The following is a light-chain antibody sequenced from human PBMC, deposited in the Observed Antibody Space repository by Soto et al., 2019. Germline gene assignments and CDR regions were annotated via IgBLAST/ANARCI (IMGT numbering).Light chain of an antibody. Sequence: QAVVTQPPSVSEAPGQRVTISCTGSSANIGAAYNVDWYQQLPGTAPKLLIYGNNNRPSGVPARFSGSKSGTSASLAIAGLQAEDEGDYYCQSYDSSLSGYVFGTGTKLTVL. V-gene: IGLV1-40*01. CDR1: SANIGAAYN. CDR3: QSYDSSLSGYV. J-gene: IGLJ1*01. CDR2: GNN.